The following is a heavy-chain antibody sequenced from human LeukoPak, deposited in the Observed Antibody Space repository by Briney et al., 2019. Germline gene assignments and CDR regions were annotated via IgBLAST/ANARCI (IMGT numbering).Heavy chain of an antibody. CDR3: ARFGTDERPKWELLQYYFDY. Sequence: SETLSLTCTVSGGSISSGVYYWSWIRQHPGKGLEWIGYIYYSGSTYYNPSLKSRVTISVNTSKNQFSLKLSSVTAADTAVYYCARFGTDERPKWELLQYYFDYWGQGTLVTVSS. J-gene: IGHJ4*02. CDR2: IYYSGST. D-gene: IGHD1-26*01. V-gene: IGHV4-31*03. CDR1: GGSISSGVYY.